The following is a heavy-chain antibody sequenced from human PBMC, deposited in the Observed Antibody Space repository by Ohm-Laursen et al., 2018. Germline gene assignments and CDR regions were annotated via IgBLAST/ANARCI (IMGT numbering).Heavy chain of an antibody. CDR3: AKGGSMVRGVIMDV. CDR2: ISYDGSNK. D-gene: IGHD3-10*01. V-gene: IGHV3-30*18. J-gene: IGHJ6*02. Sequence: SLRLSCAAPGFTFSSYGMHWVRQAPGKGLEWVAVISYDGSNKYYADSVKGRFTISRDNSKNTLYLQMNSLRAEDTAVYYCAKGGSMVRGVIMDVWGQGTTVTVSS. CDR1: GFTFSSYG.